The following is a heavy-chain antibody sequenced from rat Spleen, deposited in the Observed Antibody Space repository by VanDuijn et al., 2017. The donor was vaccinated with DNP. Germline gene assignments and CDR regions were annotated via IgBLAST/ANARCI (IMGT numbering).Heavy chain of an antibody. CDR1: GFTFSDYN. V-gene: IGHV5-7*01. CDR3: ARRAMAYWYFDF. Sequence: EVQLVESGGGLVQPGRSLKLSCAASGFTFSDYNMAWVRQAPKKGLEWVATISYDGSSTYYRDSVKGRFTISRDNAKSTLYLQIDSLRPEDTATYYCARRAMAYWYFDFWGPGTMVTVSS. CDR2: ISYDGSST. D-gene: IGHD1-2*01. J-gene: IGHJ1*01.